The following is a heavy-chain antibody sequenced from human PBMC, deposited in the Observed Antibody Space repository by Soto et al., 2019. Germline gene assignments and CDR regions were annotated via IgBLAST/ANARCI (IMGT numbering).Heavy chain of an antibody. CDR1: GFTFSSYA. J-gene: IGHJ4*02. D-gene: IGHD3-9*01. Sequence: PGGSLRLSCAASGFTFSSYAMHWVRQAPGKGLEWVAVISYDGSNKYYADSVKGRFTISRDNSKNTLYLQMSSLRGEDTALYYCAKDPSTGYADHWGQGTLVTVSS. CDR3: AKDPSTGYADH. V-gene: IGHV3-30-3*01. CDR2: ISYDGSNK.